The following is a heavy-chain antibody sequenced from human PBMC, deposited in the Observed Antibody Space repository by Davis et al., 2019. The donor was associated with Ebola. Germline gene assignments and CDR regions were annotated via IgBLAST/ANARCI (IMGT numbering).Heavy chain of an antibody. CDR1: GFTFAAYA. CDR2: ISWNSGSI. CDR3: AKDITYEITNAFDI. V-gene: IGHV3-9*01. D-gene: IGHD1-14*01. Sequence: SLKTPCAAPGFTFAAYAMHWVRQPPGKRLEWASGISWNSGSIGYADSVKGRFTISRDNAKNSLYLQMNSLRAEDTALYYCAKDITYEITNAFDIWGQGTMVTVSS. J-gene: IGHJ3*02.